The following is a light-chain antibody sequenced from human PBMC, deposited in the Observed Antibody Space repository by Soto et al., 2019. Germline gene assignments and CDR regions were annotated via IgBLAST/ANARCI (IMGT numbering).Light chain of an antibody. CDR3: AAWDDSLSGFYV. CDR1: SSNIGSNY. Sequence: QSVLTQPPSASGTPGQRVTISCSGSSSNIGSNYVYWYQQLPGTAPKLLIYSNNQRPSGVPDRFSGFKSGTSASLAISGLRSEDEADYYCAAWDDSLSGFYVFGTGTKVTVL. J-gene: IGLJ1*01. CDR2: SNN. V-gene: IGLV1-47*02.